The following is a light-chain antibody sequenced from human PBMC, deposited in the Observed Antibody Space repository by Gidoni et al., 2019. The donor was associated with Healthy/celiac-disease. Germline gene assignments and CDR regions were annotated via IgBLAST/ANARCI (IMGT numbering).Light chain of an antibody. CDR3: QQSYSTPNT. CDR1: QSISSY. V-gene: IGKV1-39*01. Sequence: DIQMTQSPSSLSASVGDRATITCRASQSISSYLNWYQQKPGKAPKLLIYAASSLQSGVPSRFSGSGSGTDFTLTISSLQPEDFATYYCQQSYSTPNTFXXXTRLEIK. J-gene: IGKJ5*01. CDR2: AAS.